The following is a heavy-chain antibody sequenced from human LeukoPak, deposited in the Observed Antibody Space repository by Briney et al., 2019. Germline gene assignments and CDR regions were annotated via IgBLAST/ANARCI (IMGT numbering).Heavy chain of an antibody. Sequence: GGSLRLSCAASGFTFSTYAMSWVRQAPGKGLEWVSSISGSGYSTYYADSVEGRFTISRDNFKGTLFLQMISLRAEDTAVYSCAKYYYDSSGYYDAAPLDSWGQGTPVTVFS. V-gene: IGHV3-23*01. CDR2: ISGSGYST. J-gene: IGHJ4*02. CDR1: GFTFSTYA. CDR3: AKYYYDSSGYYDAAPLDS. D-gene: IGHD3-22*01.